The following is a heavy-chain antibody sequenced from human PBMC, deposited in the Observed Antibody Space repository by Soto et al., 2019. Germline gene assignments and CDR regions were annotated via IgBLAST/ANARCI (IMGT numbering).Heavy chain of an antibody. D-gene: IGHD6-19*01. Sequence: VASVKVSCKASGYTFTSYGISWVRQAPGQGLEWMGWISAYNGNTNYAQKLQGRVTMTTDTSTSTAYMELRSLRSDDTAVYYCARDPHPGAAVAGNNWFDPWGQGTLVTVSS. CDR3: ARDPHPGAAVAGNNWFDP. V-gene: IGHV1-18*04. J-gene: IGHJ5*02. CDR1: GYTFTSYG. CDR2: ISAYNGNT.